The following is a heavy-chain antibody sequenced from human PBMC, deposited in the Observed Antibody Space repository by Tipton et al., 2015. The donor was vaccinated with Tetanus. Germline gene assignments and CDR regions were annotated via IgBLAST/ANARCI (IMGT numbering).Heavy chain of an antibody. D-gene: IGHD6-19*01. CDR2: IYYSGST. CDR1: GGSISSYY. V-gene: IGHV4-59*01. J-gene: IGHJ6*02. Sequence: LSLTCTVSGGSISSYYWSWIRQPPGKGLEWIGYIYYSGSTNYNPSLKSRVTISVDTSKNQFSLKLSSVTAADTAVYYCARLILGRSKEVAGIRYYYYYGLDVWGQGTTVTVTS. CDR3: ARLILGRSKEVAGIRYYYYYGLDV.